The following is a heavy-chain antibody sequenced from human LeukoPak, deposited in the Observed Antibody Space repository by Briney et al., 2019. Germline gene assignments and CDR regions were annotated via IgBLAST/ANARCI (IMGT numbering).Heavy chain of an antibody. CDR1: GGSISSYY. V-gene: IGHV4-59*01. Sequence: SETLSLTCTVSGGSISSYYWSWIRQPPGKGLEWIGYIYYTGSTNYSPSLKSRVAISVDTSKNQFSLKLNSVTAADTAVYYCARSSLAGGYYRPFDYWGQGTLVTVSS. J-gene: IGHJ4*02. CDR3: ARSSLAGGYYRPFDY. CDR2: IYYTGST. D-gene: IGHD3-3*01.